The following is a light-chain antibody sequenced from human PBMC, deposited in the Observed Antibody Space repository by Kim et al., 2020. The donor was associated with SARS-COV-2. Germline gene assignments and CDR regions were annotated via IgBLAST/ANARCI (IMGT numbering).Light chain of an antibody. CDR3: QQYGNMPRT. CDR2: GAS. J-gene: IGKJ1*01. CDR1: QSVINNY. Sequence: EIVLTQSPGTLSLSPGERATLSCRASQSVINNYLAWYQQKPGQAPRLLIYGASSRATGIPDRFSGSGSGTDFTLTISRLEPEDFAVYHCQQYGNMPRTFGQGTKVDIK. V-gene: IGKV3-20*01.